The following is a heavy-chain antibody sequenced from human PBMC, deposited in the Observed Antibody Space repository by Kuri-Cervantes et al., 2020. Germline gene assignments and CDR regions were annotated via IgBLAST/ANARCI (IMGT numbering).Heavy chain of an antibody. Sequence: GGSLRLSCAASGFTFSSYAMSWIRQAPGRGLEWVSYISSSGSPIYYADSVKGRFTISRDNAKNSLFLQMASLRAEDTAVYYCAGYCSGGSCYSDSVWGNAFDIWGQGTMVTVSS. CDR3: AGYCSGGSCYSDSVWGNAFDI. V-gene: IGHV3-11*04. J-gene: IGHJ3*02. CDR2: ISSSGSPI. D-gene: IGHD2-15*01. CDR1: GFTFSSYA.